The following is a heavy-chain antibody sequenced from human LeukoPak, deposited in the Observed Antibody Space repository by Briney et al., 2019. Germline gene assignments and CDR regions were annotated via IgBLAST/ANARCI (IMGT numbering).Heavy chain of an antibody. D-gene: IGHD3-22*01. CDR3: ARRSRGYDSSGYYLDY. CDR1: GYSFTSYW. J-gene: IGHJ4*02. Sequence: GESLKISCKGSGYSFTSYWIGWVRQMPGKGLEGMGIIYPGDSDTRYSPSFKGQVTISADKSISTAYLQWTSLKASDTAMYYCARRSRGYDSSGYYLDYWGQGTLVTVSS. CDR2: IYPGDSDT. V-gene: IGHV5-51*01.